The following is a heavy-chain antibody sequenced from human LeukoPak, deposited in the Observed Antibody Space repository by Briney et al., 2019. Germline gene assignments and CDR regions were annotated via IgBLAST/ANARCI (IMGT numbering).Heavy chain of an antibody. Sequence: SETLSLTCAVYDGSFSGYYLSWIRQPRGKGLEWIGEINHSGSTNYNPSPKSRVTISVDTSKNQFSLKLSSVTAADTAVYYCARVLEAFDIWGQGTMLTVSS. CDR1: DGSFSGYY. CDR2: INHSGST. CDR3: ARVLEAFDI. V-gene: IGHV4-34*01. J-gene: IGHJ3*02. D-gene: IGHD5-24*01.